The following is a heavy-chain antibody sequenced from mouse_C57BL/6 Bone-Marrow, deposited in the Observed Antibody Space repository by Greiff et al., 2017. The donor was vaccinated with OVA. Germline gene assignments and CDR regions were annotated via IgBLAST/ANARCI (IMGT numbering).Heavy chain of an antibody. CDR1: GFNIKDDY. Sequence: EVQLQQSGAELVRPGASVKLSCTASGFNIKDDYMHWVKQRPEQGLEWIGWIDPENGDTEYASKFQGKATITADTSSNTAYLQLSSLTSEDTAVYYCTTGSTMVTDYWGQGTTLTVSS. CDR2: IDPENGDT. D-gene: IGHD2-2*01. CDR3: TTGSTMVTDY. J-gene: IGHJ2*01. V-gene: IGHV14-4*01.